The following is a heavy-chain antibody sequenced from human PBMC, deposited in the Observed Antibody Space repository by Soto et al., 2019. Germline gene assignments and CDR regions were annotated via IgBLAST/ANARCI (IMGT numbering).Heavy chain of an antibody. CDR3: ARDQANYYDSSGSWFDP. Sequence: VSVKVSCKASGYTFTSYYMHWVRQAPGQGLEWMGIINPSGGSTSYAQKFQGRVTMTRDTSTSTVYMELSSLRSEDTAVYYCARDQANYYDSSGSWFDPWGQGTLVTVSS. CDR2: INPSGGST. V-gene: IGHV1-46*01. CDR1: GYTFTSYY. D-gene: IGHD3-22*01. J-gene: IGHJ5*02.